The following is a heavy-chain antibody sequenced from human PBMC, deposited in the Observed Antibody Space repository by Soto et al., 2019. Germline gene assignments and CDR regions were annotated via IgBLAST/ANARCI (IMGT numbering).Heavy chain of an antibody. D-gene: IGHD6-19*01. CDR2: ISWNSGSI. CDR3: AKDSTIAVAGNFDY. CDR1: GFTFDDYA. Sequence: GGSLRLSCAASGFTFDDYAMHWVRQAPGKGLEWVSGISWNSGSIGYADSVKGRFTISRDNAKNSLYLQMNSLRAEDTALYYCAKDSTIAVAGNFDYWGQGTLVTVSS. J-gene: IGHJ4*02. V-gene: IGHV3-9*01.